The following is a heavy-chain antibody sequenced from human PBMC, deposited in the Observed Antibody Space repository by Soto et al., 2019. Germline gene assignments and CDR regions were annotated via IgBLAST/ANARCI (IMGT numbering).Heavy chain of an antibody. CDR1: GGTFSSYA. D-gene: IGHD2-15*01. J-gene: IGHJ4*02. CDR3: ARGVEVGYCSGGSCYRDFDY. CDR2: IIPIFGTA. Sequence: QVQLVQSGAEVKKPGSSVKVSCKASGGTFSSYAISWVRQAPGQGLEWMGGIIPIFGTANCAQKFQGRVTITADESTSTAYMELSSLRSEDTAVYYCARGVEVGYCSGGSCYRDFDYWGQGTLVTVSS. V-gene: IGHV1-69*12.